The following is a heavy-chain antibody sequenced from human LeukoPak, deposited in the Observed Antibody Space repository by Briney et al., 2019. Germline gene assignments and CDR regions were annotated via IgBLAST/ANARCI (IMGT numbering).Heavy chain of an antibody. J-gene: IGHJ4*02. Sequence: GGSLRLSCAASGFTFSSYSMNWVRQAPGKGLEWVSSISSSSSYIYYADSVKGRFTISRDNAKNSLYLQMNSLRAEDTAVYYCARAYDYSNYVVDYWGQGTLVTVSS. CDR3: ARAYDYSNYVVDY. V-gene: IGHV3-21*01. D-gene: IGHD4-11*01. CDR2: ISSSSSYI. CDR1: GFTFSSYS.